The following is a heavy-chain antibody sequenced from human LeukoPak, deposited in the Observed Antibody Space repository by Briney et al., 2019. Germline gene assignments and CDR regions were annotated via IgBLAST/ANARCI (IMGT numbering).Heavy chain of an antibody. J-gene: IGHJ4*02. CDR1: GFSVSSNY. D-gene: IGHD7-27*01. V-gene: IGHV3-53*01. CDR3: ARTLTGSYSDC. CDR2: IFSGGST. Sequence: GGSLRLSCAASGFSVSSNYMSWVRQAPGKGLEWVSVIFSGGSTYYADSVKGRFTISRDDSKNTVYLQRDSLRAEATAVYYWARTLTGSYSDCWGQGTLVAVS.